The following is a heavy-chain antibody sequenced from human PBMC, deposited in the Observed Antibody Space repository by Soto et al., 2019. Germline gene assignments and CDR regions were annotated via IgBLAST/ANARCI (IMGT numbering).Heavy chain of an antibody. Sequence: SETLSLTCTVSAGSISNYYWSWIRQPPGKGLEWIGYFYYRGSTNYNPSLKSRVTISVDTSKNQFSLKLSSMTAADTAVYYCARSVDYYYYMDVWGKGTTVTVSS. V-gene: IGHV4-59*01. CDR3: ARSVDYYYYMDV. J-gene: IGHJ6*03. CDR2: FYYRGST. CDR1: AGSISNYY.